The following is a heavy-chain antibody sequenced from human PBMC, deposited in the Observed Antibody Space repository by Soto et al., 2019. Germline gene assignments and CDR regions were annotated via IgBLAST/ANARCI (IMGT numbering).Heavy chain of an antibody. V-gene: IGHV1-2*02. J-gene: IGHJ4*02. Sequence: QVQLVQSGAEVKKPGASVQVSCKASRYTFTGYYMHWVRQAPGQGLEWMGWIDPNSGGTDYAQKFQGRVTMTRDTFISTAYMELSRLRVDDTAVYYCARVMSGSYLGHGYYFDYWGQGTLVTVSS. CDR1: RYTFTGYY. CDR3: ARVMSGSYLGHGYYFDY. D-gene: IGHD1-26*01. CDR2: IDPNSGGT.